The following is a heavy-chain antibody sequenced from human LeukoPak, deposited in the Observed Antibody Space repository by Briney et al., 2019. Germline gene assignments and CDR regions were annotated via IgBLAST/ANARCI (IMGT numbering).Heavy chain of an antibody. D-gene: IGHD5-18*01. CDR1: GGSISSHY. J-gene: IGHJ3*01. Sequence: PSETLSLTCTVSGGSISSHYWTWIRQPPGKGLEWIGYIYNTGSTNYNPSLKSRVTISLDTSKNQFSLKLTSVTAADTAIYFCARDGYGVFDAFDVWGQGTVVTVSS. CDR3: ARDGYGVFDAFDV. CDR2: IYNTGST. V-gene: IGHV4-59*08.